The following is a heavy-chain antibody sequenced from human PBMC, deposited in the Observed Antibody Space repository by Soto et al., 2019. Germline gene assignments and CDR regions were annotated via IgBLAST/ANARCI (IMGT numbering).Heavy chain of an antibody. CDR2: IYYSGST. Sequence: SETLSLTCTVSGGSISSGGYYWSWIRQHPGKGLEWIGYIYYSGSTYYNPSLKSRVTISVDTSKNQFSLKLSSVTAADTAVYYCARAQLVFGYNFDYWGQGTLVTVSS. CDR3: ARAQLVFGYNFDY. CDR1: GGSISSGGYY. V-gene: IGHV4-31*03. J-gene: IGHJ4*02. D-gene: IGHD6-6*01.